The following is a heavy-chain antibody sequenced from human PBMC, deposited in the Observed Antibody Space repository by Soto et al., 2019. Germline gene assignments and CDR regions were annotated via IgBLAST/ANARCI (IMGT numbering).Heavy chain of an antibody. Sequence: QVQLVQSGAEVKGPGASVELSCKASGYTFTTYYTHWVRQAPGQGLEWLVIFDPSGRETDTAQNFRGRAIMTSDPSTAPTYMELSSRRSEDTAVYYCAYSTGWWAMDVWGKGTTVTVSS. V-gene: IGHV1-46*03. CDR2: FDPSGRET. CDR1: GYTFTTYY. J-gene: IGHJ6*04. D-gene: IGHD6-19*01. CDR3: AYSTGWWAMDV.